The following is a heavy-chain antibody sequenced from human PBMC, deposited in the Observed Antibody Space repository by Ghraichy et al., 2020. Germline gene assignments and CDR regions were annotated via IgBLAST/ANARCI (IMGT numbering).Heavy chain of an antibody. CDR3: ARNPGLRVDY. CDR2: ISSGSSTT. V-gene: IGHV3-48*02. CDR1: GFTFSTFS. Sequence: GGSLRLSCAASGFTFSTFSMNWVRQAPGKGLEWVSEISSGSSTTYYADSVKGRFTISRDDARNSLYLQMNSLRDEDTAVYYCARNPGLRVDYWGQGTLVTVSS. J-gene: IGHJ4*02. D-gene: IGHD2-21*02.